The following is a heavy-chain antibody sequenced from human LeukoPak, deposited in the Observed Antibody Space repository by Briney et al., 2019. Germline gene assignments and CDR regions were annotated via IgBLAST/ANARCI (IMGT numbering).Heavy chain of an antibody. CDR3: ARVGYDFWSGYYLFDY. CDR1: GGSISSYY. Sequence: SETLSLTCTASGGSISSYYWSWIRQPAGKGLEWIGRIYTSGSTNYNPSLKSRVTMSVDTSKNQFSLKLSSVTAADTAVYYCARVGYDFWSGYYLFDYWGQGTLVTVSS. J-gene: IGHJ4*02. CDR2: IYTSGST. V-gene: IGHV4-4*07. D-gene: IGHD3/OR15-3a*01.